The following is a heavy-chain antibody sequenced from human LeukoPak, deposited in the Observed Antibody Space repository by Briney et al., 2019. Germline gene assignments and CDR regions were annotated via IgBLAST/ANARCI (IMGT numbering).Heavy chain of an antibody. V-gene: IGHV3-13*01. D-gene: IGHD5-12*01. CDR1: GFTFGSYD. J-gene: IGHJ2*01. Sequence: GGSLRLSCAASGFTFGSYDMHWVRQATGKGLEWVSAIGTAGDTYYPGSVKGRFTISRENAKNSLYLQMNSLRAGDTAVYYCARVRKYSGYYSWYFDLWGRGTLVTVSS. CDR2: IGTAGDT. CDR3: ARVRKYSGYYSWYFDL.